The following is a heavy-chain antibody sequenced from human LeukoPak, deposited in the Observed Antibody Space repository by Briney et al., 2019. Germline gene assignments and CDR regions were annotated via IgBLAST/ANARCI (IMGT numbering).Heavy chain of an antibody. D-gene: IGHD6-13*01. CDR2: ISSSSSFT. CDR1: GFTFSDYY. V-gene: IGHV3-11*05. J-gene: IGHJ4*02. CDR3: ARGTIAAAGTFCF. Sequence: PGGSLRLSCAASGFTFSDYYMNWIRQALGKGLEWVSYISSSSSFTNYADTVKGRFTISRDNAKNSLYLQMNSLRAEDTAVYYCARGTIAAAGTFCFWGQGTLVTVSS.